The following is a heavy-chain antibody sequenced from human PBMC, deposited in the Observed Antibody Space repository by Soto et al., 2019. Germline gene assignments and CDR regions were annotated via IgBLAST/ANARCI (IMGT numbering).Heavy chain of an antibody. V-gene: IGHV4-38-2*01. D-gene: IGHD6-6*01. CDR3: GRIIGAPRVDA. J-gene: IGHJ5*02. CDR1: GFGVRSTYF. Sequence: SETLSLTCVVSGFGVRSTYFWGWIRQPPGKGLEWIGSVHHDGDAYYPPSVLGRVTISVDTANNQVSLSLRSVTAEDTATYYCGRIIGAPRVDAWGKVILVT. CDR2: VHHDGDA.